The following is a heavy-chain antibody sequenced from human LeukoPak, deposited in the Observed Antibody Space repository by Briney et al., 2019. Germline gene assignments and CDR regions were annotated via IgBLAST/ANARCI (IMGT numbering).Heavy chain of an antibody. CDR1: GFTVSSSY. CDR2: ISSSSTYI. V-gene: IGHV3-21*01. Sequence: PGGSLRLSCAASGFTVSSSYMSWVRQAPGKGLEWVSAISSSSTYIYYADSVKGRFTTSRDNAKNSLSLQLNSLRVEDTAVYYCARGHYDVLAASYKWTPDYWGQGTLVTVSS. D-gene: IGHD3-9*01. J-gene: IGHJ4*02. CDR3: ARGHYDVLAASYKWTPDY.